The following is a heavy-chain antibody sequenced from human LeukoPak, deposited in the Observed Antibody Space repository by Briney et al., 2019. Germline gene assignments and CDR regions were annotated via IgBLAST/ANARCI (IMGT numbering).Heavy chain of an antibody. CDR2: ISAYNGNI. CDR1: VYTSTNFG. CDR3: ARDIGATGTPSFFDY. D-gene: IGHD6-13*01. Sequence: ASVKVSCKTSVYTSTNFGVSWLRQAPGQGLEWMGWISAYNGNINYAQKLQGRVTMTTDTSTSTAYMELRSLRSDDTAVYYCARDIGATGTPSFFDYWGQGTLVTVSS. J-gene: IGHJ4*02. V-gene: IGHV1-18*04.